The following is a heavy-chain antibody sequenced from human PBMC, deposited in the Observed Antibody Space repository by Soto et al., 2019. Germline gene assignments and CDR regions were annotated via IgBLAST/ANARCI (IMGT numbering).Heavy chain of an antibody. CDR3: AREQFLEWLSVYYFDY. V-gene: IGHV3-30*03. Sequence: GGSLRLSCAASGFTFNSYGMHWVRQAPGKGLEWVAIISNDGTKEKYADSVKGRFTISRDNSKNTLYLQMNSLTPEDTAVYYCAREQFLEWLSVYYFDYWGQGTLVTVSS. CDR2: ISNDGTKE. D-gene: IGHD3-3*01. CDR1: GFTFNSYG. J-gene: IGHJ4*02.